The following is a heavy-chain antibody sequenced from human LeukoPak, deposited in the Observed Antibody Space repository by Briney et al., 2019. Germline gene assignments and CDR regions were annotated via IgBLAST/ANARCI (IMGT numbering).Heavy chain of an antibody. CDR1: GFTFGGYA. CDR3: AKHYGSWSLYYYYSAMDV. CDR2: ISGSTGTT. D-gene: IGHD3-10*01. Sequence: GGSLRLSCAASGFTFGGYAMSWVRQAPGKGLEWISAISGSTGTTYYADSVKGRFTISRDNSKNTLSLQMNSLRAEDTAIYYCAKHYGSWSLYYYYSAMDVWGQGTTVTVSS. V-gene: IGHV3-23*01. J-gene: IGHJ6*02.